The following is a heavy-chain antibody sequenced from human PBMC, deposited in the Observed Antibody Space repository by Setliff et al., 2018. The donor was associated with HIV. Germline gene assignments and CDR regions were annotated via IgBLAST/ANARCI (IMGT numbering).Heavy chain of an antibody. D-gene: IGHD3-16*02. J-gene: IGHJ4*02. CDR2: ISTFRGT. V-gene: IGHV4-4*09. CDR1: GDSVSDYY. Sequence: SETLSLTCSVSGDSVSDYYWSWIRQPPGKGLEWIGDISTFRGTNYSPSLQSRVTISMDTSKNQLSLNLSTATAADTAVYYCSRGTFGGVIAQYYFDYWGQGTLVTVSS. CDR3: SRGTFGGVIAQYYFDY.